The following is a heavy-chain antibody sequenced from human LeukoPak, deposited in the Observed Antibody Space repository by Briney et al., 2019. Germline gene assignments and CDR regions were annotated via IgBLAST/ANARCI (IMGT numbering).Heavy chain of an antibody. Sequence: GGSLRLSCAASGFTFSSYSMNWVRQAPGKGLEWVSSISSSSSYIYYADSVMGRFTISRDNAKNSLYLQMNSLRAEDTALYYCARDRPLPGTSAPYFDYWGQGTLVTVSS. CDR1: GFTFSSYS. J-gene: IGHJ4*02. D-gene: IGHD1-1*01. CDR2: ISSSSSYI. V-gene: IGHV3-21*04. CDR3: ARDRPLPGTSAPYFDY.